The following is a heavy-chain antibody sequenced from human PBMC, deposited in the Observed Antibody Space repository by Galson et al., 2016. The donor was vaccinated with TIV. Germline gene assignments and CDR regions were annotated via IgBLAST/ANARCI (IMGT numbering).Heavy chain of an antibody. CDR2: IIPILGVT. Sequence: SVKVSCKASGDTFSSYAISWVRQAPGQGLEWMGRIIPILGVTNHAQNFQGRVTITADKSTSTVYMDLRNLRSEDTAVYFCARVSPDSRGGSGMAVWGQGTTVTVSS. V-gene: IGHV1-69*04. CDR1: GDTFSSYA. D-gene: IGHD3-16*01. J-gene: IGHJ6*02. CDR3: ARVSPDSRGGSGMAV.